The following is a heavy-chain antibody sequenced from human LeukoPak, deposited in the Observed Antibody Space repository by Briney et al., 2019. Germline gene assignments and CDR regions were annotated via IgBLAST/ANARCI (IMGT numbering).Heavy chain of an antibody. Sequence: GGSLRLSCAASGFTFSTYWMHWVRQAPGKGLVWVSRMNTDGSTTSYADSVKGRFTISRDNAQNTLYLQMNSLRVEDTAVYYCARVSSYCSSNSCPYDYWGRGTLVTVSS. J-gene: IGHJ4*02. CDR1: GFTFSTYW. V-gene: IGHV3-74*01. CDR3: ARVSSYCSSNSCPYDY. D-gene: IGHD2-2*01. CDR2: MNTDGSTT.